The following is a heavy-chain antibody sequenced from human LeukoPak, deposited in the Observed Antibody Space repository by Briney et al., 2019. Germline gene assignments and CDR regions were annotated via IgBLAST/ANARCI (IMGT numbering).Heavy chain of an antibody. D-gene: IGHD4-23*01. CDR3: ARDRSTVVTPGAFDI. V-gene: IGHV4-61*02. J-gene: IGHJ3*02. CDR1: GGSISSGSYY. Sequence: SETLSLTCTVSGGSISSGSYYWSWIRQPAGKGLEWIGRIYTSGSTNYNPSLKSRVTISVDTSKNQFSLKLSSVTAANTAVYYCARDRSTVVTPGAFDIWGQGTMVTVSS. CDR2: IYTSGST.